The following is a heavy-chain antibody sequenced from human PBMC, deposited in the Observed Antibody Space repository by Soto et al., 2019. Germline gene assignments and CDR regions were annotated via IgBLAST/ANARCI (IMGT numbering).Heavy chain of an antibody. CDR1: GFTFNNAW. D-gene: IGHD3-10*01. CDR2: IKSITDGGTT. Sequence: PGGSLRLSCAASGFTFNNAWMNWVRQAPRKGLEWVGRIKSITDGGTTDYPAPVKGRFTISRDDSRNTLYLQMNSLKTEDTAVYYCTTGGRDTEWFVYDHDLFAISAQRTTVPVSS. J-gene: IGHJ3*02. V-gene: IGHV3-15*07. CDR3: TTGGRDTEWFVYDHDLFAI.